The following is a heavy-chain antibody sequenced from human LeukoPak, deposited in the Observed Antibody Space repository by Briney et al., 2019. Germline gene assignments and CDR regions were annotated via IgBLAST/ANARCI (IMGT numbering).Heavy chain of an antibody. CDR1: GFTVSSNY. V-gene: IGHV3-66*01. CDR2: IYSGGST. Sequence: GGSLRLSCAASGFTVSSNYMSWVRQAPGKGLEWVSVIYSGGSTYYADSVKGRFTISRDNSKNTLYLQMNSLRAEDTAVYYCARISTSSYDDYWGQGTLVTVSS. J-gene: IGHJ4*02. D-gene: IGHD3-16*01. CDR3: ARISTSSYDDY.